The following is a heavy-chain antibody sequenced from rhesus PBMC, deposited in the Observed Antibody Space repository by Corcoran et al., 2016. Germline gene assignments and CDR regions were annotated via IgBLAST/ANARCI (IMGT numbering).Heavy chain of an antibody. V-gene: IGHV1S9*01. CDR2: NNPSNGNT. CDR1: GYTFTSYY. Sequence: QVQLVQSGAEVKKPGASVKLSCKASGYTFTSYYINWVRQAPGQVLEWMGWNNPSNGNTGYAQKFQGRVTMTRDTSTSTAYMELSSLRSEDTAVYYCTRGAGSRNWYFDLWGPGTPITISS. J-gene: IGHJ2*01. CDR3: TRGAGSRNWYFDL. D-gene: IGHD4-29*01.